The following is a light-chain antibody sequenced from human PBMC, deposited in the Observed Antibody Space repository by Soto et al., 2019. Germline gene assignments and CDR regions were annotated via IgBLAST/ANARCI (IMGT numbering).Light chain of an antibody. CDR1: QSVGRH. Sequence: EVVLTQSPATLSLSPGQRGALSCRASQSVGRHLAWYQVKPGQSPRLLIYEASKRAAGVPLRFSGSGSETDFTLIISRLDPEDFAVYYCQQRITWPETFGQGTKVEIK. CDR3: QQRITWPET. J-gene: IGKJ2*01. CDR2: EAS. V-gene: IGKV3-11*01.